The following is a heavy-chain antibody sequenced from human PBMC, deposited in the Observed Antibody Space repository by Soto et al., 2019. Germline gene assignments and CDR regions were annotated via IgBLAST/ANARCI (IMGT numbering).Heavy chain of an antibody. J-gene: IGHJ5*02. D-gene: IGHD3-22*01. V-gene: IGHV4-31*03. CDR1: GDSISSGGFY. CDR2: IHYNGNA. Sequence: LSLTCTVSGDSISSGGFYWSWIRQHPGKGLEWIGYIHYNGNAYYSPSLESRATISVDTSKNQIFLRLTTMTAADTAVYYCAGDGSSGSSYKNYFDPWGQGIPVTVSS. CDR3: AGDGSSGSSYKNYFDP.